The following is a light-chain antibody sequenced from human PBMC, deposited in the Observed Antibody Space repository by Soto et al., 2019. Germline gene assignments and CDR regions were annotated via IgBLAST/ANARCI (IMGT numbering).Light chain of an antibody. J-gene: IGKJ4*01. CDR3: HHYGSSPPNT. Sequence: DVQMTQSPSSLSASVGDRVTITCRASQTISSWLAWYQQKPGKAPKLLIYAASSLQSGVPSRFSGSGSGTDFTLTISRLEPEDFAVYYCHHYGSSPPNTFGGGTKVDIK. CDR1: QTISSW. CDR2: AAS. V-gene: IGKV1-5*01.